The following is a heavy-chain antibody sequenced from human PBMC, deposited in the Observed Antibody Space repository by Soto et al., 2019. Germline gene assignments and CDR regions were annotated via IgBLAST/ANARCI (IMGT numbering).Heavy chain of an antibody. CDR2: IGTSGSYT. D-gene: IGHD5-18*01. Sequence: GGSLRLSCAASGFTFTDYFMTWIRQAPGKGLQWVSYIGTSGSYTNYADSVKGRFTISRDNAKNSLYLQMNSLRAEDTAVYYCARRETTMAEYYFGYWGLGILVTVSS. CDR3: ARRETTMAEYYFGY. CDR1: GFTFTDYF. V-gene: IGHV3-11*06. J-gene: IGHJ4*02.